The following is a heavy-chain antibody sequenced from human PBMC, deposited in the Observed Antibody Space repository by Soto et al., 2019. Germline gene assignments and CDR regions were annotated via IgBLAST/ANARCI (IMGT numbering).Heavy chain of an antibody. CDR1: GFTFTRYS. V-gene: IGHV3-21*06. CDR3: ARESEDLTSNFDY. CDR2: ISSTTNYI. Sequence: GGSLRLSCVASGFTFTRYSMNWVRQAPGKGLEWVSSISSTTNYIYYRDSMKGRFTISRDNAKNSLYLEMNSLRAEDTAVYYCARESEDLTSNFDYWGQGTLVTVSS. J-gene: IGHJ4*02.